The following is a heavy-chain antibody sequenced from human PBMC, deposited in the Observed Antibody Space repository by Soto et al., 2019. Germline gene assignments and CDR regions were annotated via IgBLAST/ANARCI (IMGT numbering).Heavy chain of an antibody. CDR2: VSGSGDST. Sequence: GGSLRLSCAASGFTFSSYAMSWVRQAPGKGLEWVSAVSGSGDSTYYADSVKGRFTISRDNSKNTLYLQMNSLRAEDTAVYYCAKDKDRAAAAGPVDYWGQGTLVTVSS. D-gene: IGHD6-13*01. CDR1: GFTFSSYA. CDR3: AKDKDRAAAAGPVDY. V-gene: IGHV3-23*01. J-gene: IGHJ4*02.